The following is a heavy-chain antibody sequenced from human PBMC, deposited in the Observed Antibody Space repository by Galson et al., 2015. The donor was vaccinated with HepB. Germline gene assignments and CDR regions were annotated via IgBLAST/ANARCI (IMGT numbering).Heavy chain of an antibody. CDR3: ARGFGYYYDSSGYLDY. Sequence: SVKVSCKASGYTFISYGISWVRQAPGQGLEWMGWISAYNGNTNYAQKLQGRVTMTTDTSTSTAYMELRSLRSDDTAVYYCARGFGYYYDSSGYLDYWGQGTLVTVSS. V-gene: IGHV1-18*04. CDR1: GYTFISYG. CDR2: ISAYNGNT. D-gene: IGHD3-22*01. J-gene: IGHJ4*02.